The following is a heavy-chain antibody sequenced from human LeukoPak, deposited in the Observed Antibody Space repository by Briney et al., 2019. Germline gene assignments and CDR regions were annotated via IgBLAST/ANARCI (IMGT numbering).Heavy chain of an antibody. Sequence: GGSLRLSCAASGFTFSSYAVSWVRQAPGKGLEWVSSISVSGGSTYYANSVKGRFTISRDNSMDTLYLQMNSLRADDSAVYYCAKYNLGGYSYGYDYWGQGTLVTVSS. CDR2: ISVSGGST. J-gene: IGHJ4*02. D-gene: IGHD5-18*01. CDR3: AKYNLGGYSYGYDY. CDR1: GFTFSSYA. V-gene: IGHV3-23*01.